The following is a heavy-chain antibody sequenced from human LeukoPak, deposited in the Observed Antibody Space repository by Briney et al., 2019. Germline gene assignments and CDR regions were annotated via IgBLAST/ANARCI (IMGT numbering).Heavy chain of an antibody. Sequence: SVKVSCKASGGTFSSYAISWVRQAPGQGLEWMGGIIPIFGTANYAQKFQGRVTITADESTSTAYMELSSLRSEDTAVYYCARGVAAAGYYYYMDVWGKGTTVTVSS. J-gene: IGHJ6*03. V-gene: IGHV1-69*13. CDR2: IIPIFGTA. D-gene: IGHD6-13*01. CDR1: GGTFSSYA. CDR3: ARGVAAAGYYYYMDV.